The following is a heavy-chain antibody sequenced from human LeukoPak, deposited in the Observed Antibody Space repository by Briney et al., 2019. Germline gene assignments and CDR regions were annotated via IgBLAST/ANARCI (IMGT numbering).Heavy chain of an antibody. Sequence: GGSLRLSCAASGFTFSSYGMQWVRQAPGKGPEWVAVISYDGSNKYYADSVKGRFTISRDNSKNTLYLQMNSLRAEDTAVYYCAKEVAGDHPIDYWGQGTLVTVSS. V-gene: IGHV3-30*18. CDR3: AKEVAGDHPIDY. CDR2: ISYDGSNK. D-gene: IGHD4-17*01. CDR1: GFTFSSYG. J-gene: IGHJ4*02.